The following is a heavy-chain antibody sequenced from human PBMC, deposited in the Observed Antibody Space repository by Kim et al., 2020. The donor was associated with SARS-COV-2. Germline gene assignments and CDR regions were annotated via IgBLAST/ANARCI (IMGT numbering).Heavy chain of an antibody. CDR1: GFTFSSYW. CDR3: ARRGDDDWYYYGMDV. V-gene: IGHV3-7*01. J-gene: IGHJ6*02. Sequence: GGSLRLSCAASGFTFSSYWMSWVRQAPGKGLEWVANIKQDGSEKYYVDSVKGRFTISRDNAKNSLYLQMNSLRAEDTAVYYCARRGDDDWYYYGMDVWGQGPTVTVSS. CDR2: IKQDGSEK. D-gene: IGHD3-9*01.